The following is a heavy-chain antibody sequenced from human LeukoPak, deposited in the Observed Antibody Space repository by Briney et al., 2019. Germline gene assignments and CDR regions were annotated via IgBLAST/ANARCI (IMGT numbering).Heavy chain of an antibody. J-gene: IGHJ6*02. Sequence: GGSLRLSCAASGFTFSSYEMNWVRQAPGKGLEWVSYISSSGSTIYYGASVKGRFTISRDNAKNSLYLQMNRLRAEDTAVYYCARDSDPELYYYYGMDVWGQGTTVTVSS. CDR1: GFTFSSYE. V-gene: IGHV3-48*03. CDR2: ISSSGSTI. CDR3: ARDSDPELYYYYGMDV. D-gene: IGHD1-26*01.